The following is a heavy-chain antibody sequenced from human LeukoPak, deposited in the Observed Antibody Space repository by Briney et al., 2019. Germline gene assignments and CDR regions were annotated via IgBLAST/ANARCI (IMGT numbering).Heavy chain of an antibody. CDR3: TRPGGAVAGTQFDY. CDR2: VSYDEKNT. J-gene: IGHJ4*02. Sequence: GGSLRLSCAASGFTFSSYPMHWVRQAPGKGLEWVAVVSYDEKNTYYTDSVKGRFTISRDNSKNTLYLQMNSLRAEDTAVYYCTRPGGAVAGTQFDYWGQGTLVTVSS. D-gene: IGHD6-13*01. V-gene: IGHV3-30*04. CDR1: GFTFSSYP.